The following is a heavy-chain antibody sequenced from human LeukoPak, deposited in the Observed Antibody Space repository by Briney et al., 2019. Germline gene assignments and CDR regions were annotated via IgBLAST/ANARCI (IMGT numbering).Heavy chain of an antibody. V-gene: IGHV3-74*01. CDR3: LVVTVAGLIDY. J-gene: IGHJ4*02. CDR2: INSDGSST. D-gene: IGHD2-21*02. Sequence: GRSLRLSCAASGFTFSSYWMHWVRQAPGKGLVWVSRINSDGSSTSYADSVKGRFTISRDNAKNTLYLQMNSLRAEDTAVYYCLVVTVAGLIDYWGQGTLVTVSS. CDR1: GFTFSSYW.